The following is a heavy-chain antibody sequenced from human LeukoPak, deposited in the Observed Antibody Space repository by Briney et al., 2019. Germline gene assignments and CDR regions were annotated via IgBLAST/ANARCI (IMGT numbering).Heavy chain of an antibody. D-gene: IGHD3-22*01. Sequence: ASVKVSCKASGYTFTGYYMHWVRQAPGQGREWMGWVNPNSGGTNYAQKFQGRVTMTRDTSITTAYMELSRLTSDDTAVYYCASLAHFDGSTYYTDFWGQGTLVTVSS. V-gene: IGHV1-2*02. J-gene: IGHJ4*02. CDR2: VNPNSGGT. CDR3: ASLAHFDGSTYYTDF. CDR1: GYTFTGYY.